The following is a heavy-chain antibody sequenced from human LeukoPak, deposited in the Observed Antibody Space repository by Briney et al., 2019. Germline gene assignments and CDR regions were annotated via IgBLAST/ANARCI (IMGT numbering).Heavy chain of an antibody. CDR3: AREVVPTIYDSSGSETLDAFDI. CDR1: GFTVSSNY. D-gene: IGHD3-22*01. J-gene: IGHJ3*02. CDR2: IYSGGST. Sequence: PGGSLRLSCAASGFTVSSNYMSWVRQAPGKGLEWVSVIYSGGSTYYADSVKGRFTISRDNSKNTLYLQMNSLRAEDTAVYYCAREVVPTIYDSSGSETLDAFDIWGQGTMVTVSS. V-gene: IGHV3-66*01.